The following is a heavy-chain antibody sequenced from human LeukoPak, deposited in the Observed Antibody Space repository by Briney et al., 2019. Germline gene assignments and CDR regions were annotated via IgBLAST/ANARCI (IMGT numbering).Heavy chain of an antibody. J-gene: IGHJ4*02. Sequence: PSETLSLTCTVSGDSISSYDWSWIRQPPGKGLEWIGYIYSSGGTNYNPSLKSRVTISVDTSKNQFSLKLSSVTAADTAYYYCARVPYGGSASLFDYWGQGTLVTVSS. CDR3: ARVPYGGSASLFDY. CDR1: GDSISSYD. CDR2: IYSSGGT. D-gene: IGHD6-6*01. V-gene: IGHV4-59*01.